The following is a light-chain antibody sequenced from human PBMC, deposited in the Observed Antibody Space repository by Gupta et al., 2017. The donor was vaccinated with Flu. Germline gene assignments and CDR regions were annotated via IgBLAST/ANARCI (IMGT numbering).Light chain of an antibody. J-gene: IGLJ3*02. CDR3: AAWDDSLNGWV. CDR2: SNN. V-gene: IGLV1-44*01. CDR1: SSNIGSNN. Sequence: RVTISCSGSSSNIGSNNVNCSLQLPEPPPKLLIYSNNKRPSGVPDRFSGSKSGTSASLAISGLQAEDEADYYCAAWDDSLNGWVFGGGTKLTVL.